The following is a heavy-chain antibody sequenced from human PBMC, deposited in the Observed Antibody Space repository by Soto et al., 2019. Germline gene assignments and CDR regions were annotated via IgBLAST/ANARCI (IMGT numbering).Heavy chain of an antibody. D-gene: IGHD3-10*01. V-gene: IGHV1-3*01. J-gene: IGHJ6*02. CDR2: INPGNGNT. CDR1: GYTFSNFA. CDR3: VRAVARGVKTIYYYYGMDV. Sequence: QVQLVQSGAEVKKPGASVKVSCKASGYTFSNFAMHWVRQAPGQRLEWMGWINPGNGNTKYSQTFQGRVTITRDTSASTAYMELSSLRSEDTAVYYCVRAVARGVKTIYYYYGMDVWRQGTTVTVSS.